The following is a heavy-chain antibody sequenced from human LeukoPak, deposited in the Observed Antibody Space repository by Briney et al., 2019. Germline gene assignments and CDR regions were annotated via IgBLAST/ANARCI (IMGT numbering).Heavy chain of an antibody. CDR3: ARTDSSGYEFDY. D-gene: IGHD3-22*01. CDR1: GGTFSSYA. J-gene: IGHJ4*02. Sequence: SVKVSCKAYGGTFSSYAISWVRQAPGQGLEWMGGIIPIFGTANYAQKFQGRVTVTTDESTSTAYMELSSLRSEDTAVYYCARTDSSGYEFDYWGQGTLVTVSS. V-gene: IGHV1-69*05. CDR2: IIPIFGTA.